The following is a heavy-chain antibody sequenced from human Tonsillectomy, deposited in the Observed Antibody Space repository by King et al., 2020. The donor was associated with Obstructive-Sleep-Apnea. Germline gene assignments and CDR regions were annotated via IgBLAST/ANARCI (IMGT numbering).Heavy chain of an antibody. D-gene: IGHD4-17*01. CDR2: INWNGGST. Sequence: QLVQSGGGVVRPGGSLRLSCAASGFTFDDYGMSWVRQAPGKGLEWVSVINWNGGSTVYADSVKGRFTISRDNAKNSLYLQMNSLRAEDTAVYHCARANYGDYQPYWYFDLWGRGTLVTVSS. CDR1: GFTFDDYG. CDR3: ARANYGDYQPYWYFDL. V-gene: IGHV3-20*01. J-gene: IGHJ2*01.